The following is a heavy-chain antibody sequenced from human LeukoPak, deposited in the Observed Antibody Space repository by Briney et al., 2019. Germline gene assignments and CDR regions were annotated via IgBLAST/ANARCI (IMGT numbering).Heavy chain of an antibody. V-gene: IGHV1-18*01. CDR1: GYTFTSYG. CDR2: ISAYNGNT. J-gene: IGHJ4*02. D-gene: IGHD1-26*01. Sequence: ASVKVSCKASGYTFTSYGISWVRQAPGQGLEWMGWISAYNGNTNYAQKLQGRVTMTTDTSTSTAYMELRSLRSDDTAVYYCARDPSFGATGHSYFDYWGQGTLVTVSS. CDR3: ARDPSFGATGHSYFDY.